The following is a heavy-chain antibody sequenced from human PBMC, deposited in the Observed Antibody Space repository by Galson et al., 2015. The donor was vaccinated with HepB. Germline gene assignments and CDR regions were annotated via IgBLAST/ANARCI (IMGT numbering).Heavy chain of an antibody. CDR3: ARDFYYETRGRVSQYGMDV. V-gene: IGHV3-48*01. CDR1: GFTFSPYT. CDR2: IISNSNNI. D-gene: IGHD3-22*01. J-gene: IGHJ6*02. Sequence: SLRLSCAASGFTFSPYTMNWVRQAPGKGLECISYIISNSNNIYYADSVKGRFTISRDNAKNSLYLQMNSLRVEDTAVYYCARDFYYETRGRVSQYGMDVWGQGTTVTVSS.